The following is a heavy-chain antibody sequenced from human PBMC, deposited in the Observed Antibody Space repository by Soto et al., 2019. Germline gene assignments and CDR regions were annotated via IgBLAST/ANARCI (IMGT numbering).Heavy chain of an antibody. J-gene: IGHJ6*02. CDR3: ARCYSFYYGMDL. CDR1: GFTFSNYW. V-gene: IGHV3-7*01. Sequence: QTGGSLRLSCAASGFTFSNYWMSWVRQAPGKGLEWVANIKQDGSYKFYVDSVKGRFTMSRDNAKNSLYLQMNSLRDEDTAVYYCARCYSFYYGMDLWGQGTTVTVSS. CDR2: IKQDGSYK.